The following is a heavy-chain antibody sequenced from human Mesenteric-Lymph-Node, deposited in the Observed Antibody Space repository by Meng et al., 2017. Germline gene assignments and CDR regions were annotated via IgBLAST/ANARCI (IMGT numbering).Heavy chain of an antibody. CDR1: GYTFTVYY. CDR3: AKIGSNHQFDL. J-gene: IGHJ4*02. D-gene: IGHD4-11*01. CDR2: INPHTGGI. Sequence: QVQLGQSGAEVQKRGGAVKGSCKASGYTFTVYYMHWVRQAPGQGLEWMGRINPHTGGINYAQEFQGRVAMTRDTSISTAYMELSRLRTDDTAVYYCAKIGSNHQFDLWGQGTLVTVSS. V-gene: IGHV1-2*06.